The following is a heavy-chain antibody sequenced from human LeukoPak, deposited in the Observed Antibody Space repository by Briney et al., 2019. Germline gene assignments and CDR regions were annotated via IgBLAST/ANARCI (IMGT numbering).Heavy chain of an antibody. V-gene: IGHV3-23*01. J-gene: IGHJ4*02. Sequence: GGSLRLSCAASGFTFSSYAMSWVRQAPGKGLEWVSAISGSGGSTYYADSVKGRFTISRDNSKNTLYLQMNSLRAEDTAVYYCAKDKPQKRDSGYDSGYFDYWGQGTLVTVSS. D-gene: IGHD5-12*01. CDR3: AKDKPQKRDSGYDSGYFDY. CDR1: GFTFSSYA. CDR2: ISGSGGST.